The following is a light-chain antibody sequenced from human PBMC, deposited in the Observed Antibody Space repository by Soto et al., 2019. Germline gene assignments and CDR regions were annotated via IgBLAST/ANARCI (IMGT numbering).Light chain of an antibody. Sequence: VLTISPGTMSLSPWERATLSFRSSQSVSSGLLAWYQHKPGQAPSLLIFDASRRATGIPDRFSGSGSGTDFTLTISRLEPEDFAVYYCQKYGASPWKFGQGTKVDIK. CDR3: QKYGASPWK. CDR2: DAS. J-gene: IGKJ1*01. V-gene: IGKV3-20*01. CDR1: QSVSSGL.